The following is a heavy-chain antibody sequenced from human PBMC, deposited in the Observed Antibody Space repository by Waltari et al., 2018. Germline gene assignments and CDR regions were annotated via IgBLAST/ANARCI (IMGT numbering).Heavy chain of an antibody. J-gene: IGHJ4*02. Sequence: ESLLLGCAGGCVKPGGTLKLSCAAPQFTFKHLGMIWVRQAPGKGQEWVSQIKRNVDGGKTDNAAPVKGRYSIASDAAKSSMYQQTSRLNSEDTAMYYGTKDVTFTARGAIRYWGQGTLVTVSS. CDR3: TKDVTFTARGAIRY. V-gene: IGHV3-15*01. CDR1: QFTFKHLG. D-gene: IGHD3-16*01. CDR2: IKRNVDGGKT.